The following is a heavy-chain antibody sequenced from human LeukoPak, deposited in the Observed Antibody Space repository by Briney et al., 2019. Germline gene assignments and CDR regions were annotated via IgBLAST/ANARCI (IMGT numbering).Heavy chain of an antibody. CDR3: AKDHSGWFDYYFDY. CDR1: GFTFRAYG. D-gene: IGHD6-19*01. V-gene: IGHV3-23*01. Sequence: PGGSLRLSCAASGFTFRAYGMSWVRQAPGEGPEWVSGISGSGGSTYYADSVKGRFTISRDNAKNSLYLQMNSLRAEDTALYYCAKDHSGWFDYYFDYWGQGTLVTVSS. J-gene: IGHJ4*02. CDR2: ISGSGGST.